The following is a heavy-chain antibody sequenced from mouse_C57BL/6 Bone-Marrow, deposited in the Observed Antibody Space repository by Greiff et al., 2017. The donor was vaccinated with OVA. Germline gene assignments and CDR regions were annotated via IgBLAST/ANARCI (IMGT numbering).Heavy chain of an antibody. Sequence: EVQLKESGAELVRPGASVKLSCTASGFNIKDDYMHWVKQRPEQGLEWIGWIDPENGDTEYASKFQGKATITADTSSNTAYLQLSSLTSEDTAVYYCTKDGYWYAMDYWGQGTSVTVSS. CDR3: TKDGYWYAMDY. V-gene: IGHV14-4*01. J-gene: IGHJ4*01. D-gene: IGHD2-3*01. CDR2: IDPENGDT. CDR1: GFNIKDDY.